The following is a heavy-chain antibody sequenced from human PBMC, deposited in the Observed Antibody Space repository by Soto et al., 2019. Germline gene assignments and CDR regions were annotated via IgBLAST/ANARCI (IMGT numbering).Heavy chain of an antibody. Sequence: PGGSLRLSCAASGFNFSTYTMNWFRQAPGKGLEWVSSISSSNRYIYYADSVKGRFTISRDDAKNSLYLQMNSLRAEDTAVYYCARDRCSGGSCYRTYAFDIWGQGTLVTVSS. J-gene: IGHJ3*02. D-gene: IGHD2-15*01. V-gene: IGHV3-21*06. CDR3: ARDRCSGGSCYRTYAFDI. CDR1: GFNFSTYT. CDR2: ISSSNRYI.